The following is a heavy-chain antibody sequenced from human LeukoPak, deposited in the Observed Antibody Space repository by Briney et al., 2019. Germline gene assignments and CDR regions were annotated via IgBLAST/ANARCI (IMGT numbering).Heavy chain of an antibody. V-gene: IGHV3-30*02. Sequence: GGSLRLSCAASGFTFSSSGMHWVRQAPGKGLEWVAFIRYGGSHKYYADSVKGRFTISRDNSKNTLYLQMNSLRAEDTAVYYCARRAGGYSHPYDYWGQGILVTVSS. CDR1: GFTFSSSG. D-gene: IGHD4-23*01. J-gene: IGHJ4*02. CDR2: IRYGGSHK. CDR3: ARRAGGYSHPYDY.